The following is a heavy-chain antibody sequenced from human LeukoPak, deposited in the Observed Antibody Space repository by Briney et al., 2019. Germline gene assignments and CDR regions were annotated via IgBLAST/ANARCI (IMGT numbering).Heavy chain of an antibody. J-gene: IGHJ4*02. D-gene: IGHD2-2*01. CDR1: GYTFTGYY. V-gene: IGHV1-2*02. CDR3: ARESDCSSTSCYLGY. CDR2: INPNSGGT. Sequence: GASVKVSCKASGYTFTGYYIHWVRQAPGQGLEWMGWINPNSGGTNYAQKFQGRVTMTRDTSISTAYMELSRLRSDDTAVYYCARESDCSSTSCYLGYWGQGTLVTVSS.